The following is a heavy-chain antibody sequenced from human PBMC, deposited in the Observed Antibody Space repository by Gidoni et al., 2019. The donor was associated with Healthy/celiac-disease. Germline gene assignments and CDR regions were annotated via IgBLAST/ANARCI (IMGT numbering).Heavy chain of an antibody. Sequence: EVQLVQSGAEVKKPGESLRLSCKGSGYSFTSYWISWVRQMPGKGLEWMGRIDPSDSYTNYSPSFQGNVTISADKSISTAYLQWSSLKASDTAMYYCARSATGLEELRDVDGMDVWGQGTTVTVSS. CDR1: GYSFTSYW. V-gene: IGHV5-10-1*03. D-gene: IGHD1-26*01. CDR3: ARSATGLEELRDVDGMDV. J-gene: IGHJ6*02. CDR2: IDPSDSYT.